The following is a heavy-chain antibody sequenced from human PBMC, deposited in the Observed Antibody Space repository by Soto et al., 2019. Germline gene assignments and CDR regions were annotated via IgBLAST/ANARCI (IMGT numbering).Heavy chain of an antibody. D-gene: IGHD2-2*01. CDR3: AKDRYRSTPQYDSFDY. CDR2: VSGSGSVT. V-gene: IGHV3-23*01. CDR1: GFTFSSYA. Sequence: EVHLLESGGGLVQPGGSLRLSCAASGFTFSSYAMTWVRQAPGKGLEWVSYVSGSGSVTYSADSVKGRFTISRDNSKNTLYLEMNSLRAEDTAIYYCAKDRYRSTPQYDSFDYWGQGTLVTVSS. J-gene: IGHJ4*02.